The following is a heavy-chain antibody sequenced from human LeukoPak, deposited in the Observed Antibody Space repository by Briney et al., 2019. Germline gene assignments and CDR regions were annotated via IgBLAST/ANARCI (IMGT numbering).Heavy chain of an antibody. CDR1: GFTFSSYG. D-gene: IGHD6-19*01. J-gene: IGHJ4*02. Sequence: GGSLRLSCAASGFTFSSYGMHWVRQAPGKGLEWVAFIRYDGSNKYYADSVKGRFTISRDNSKNTLYLQMNSLRAGDTAVYYCAKDVDSSGWYYFDYWGQGTLVTVSS. CDR3: AKDVDSSGWYYFDY. V-gene: IGHV3-30*02. CDR2: IRYDGSNK.